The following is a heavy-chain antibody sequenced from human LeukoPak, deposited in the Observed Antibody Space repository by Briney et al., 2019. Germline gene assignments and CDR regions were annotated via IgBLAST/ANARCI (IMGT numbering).Heavy chain of an antibody. CDR2: ISWNSASV. J-gene: IGHJ4*02. Sequence: GGSLRLSCVASGFTFDDHGMHWVRQAPGKGLEWVSTISWNSASVGYVDSVKGRFTISRDNAKKTLYLQMNSLRPEDTALYYCAKDYGYSSSWYDYWGQGTLVTVSS. D-gene: IGHD6-13*01. V-gene: IGHV3-9*01. CDR1: GFTFDDHG. CDR3: AKDYGYSSSWYDY.